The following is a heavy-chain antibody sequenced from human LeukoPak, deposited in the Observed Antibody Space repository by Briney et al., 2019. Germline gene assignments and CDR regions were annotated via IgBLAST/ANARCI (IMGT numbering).Heavy chain of an antibody. CDR1: GFTFSTYA. Sequence: PGGSLRLSCAASGFTFSTYAMSWVRQAPGKGLEWVSTIGYDGVKTYYADSVRGRSTIPRDNSKNTLFLQMNRLRAEDTAVYYCGKTVTMDSWGQGTLVTVSS. V-gene: IGHV3-23*01. D-gene: IGHD4-17*01. CDR3: GKTVTMDS. CDR2: IGYDGVKT. J-gene: IGHJ4*02.